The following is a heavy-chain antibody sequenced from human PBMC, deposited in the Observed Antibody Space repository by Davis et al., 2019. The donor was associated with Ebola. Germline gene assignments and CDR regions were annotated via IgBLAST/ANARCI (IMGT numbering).Heavy chain of an antibody. D-gene: IGHD6-13*01. Sequence: MPSETLSLTCTVSGGSISSGDYYWSWIRQPPGKGLEWIGYIYYSGSTNYNPSLKSRVTISVDTSKNQFSLKLSSVTAADTAVYYCARGYSSSWDEFDYWGQGTLVTVSS. CDR2: IYYSGST. J-gene: IGHJ4*02. CDR1: GGSISSGDYY. V-gene: IGHV4-61*08. CDR3: ARGYSSSWDEFDY.